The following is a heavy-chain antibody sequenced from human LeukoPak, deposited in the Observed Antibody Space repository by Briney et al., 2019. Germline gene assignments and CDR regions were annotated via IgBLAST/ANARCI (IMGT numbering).Heavy chain of an antibody. CDR2: IYHTGNT. Sequence: SQTLSLTCAVSGVSITSGDYSWNWIRQPPGKGLEWIGYIYHTGNTFYNPSLKSRVTISVDRSKNQFSLRLASVTAADTAVYYCAGRSTTLYYWGQGTLVTVSS. CDR1: GVSITSGDYS. V-gene: IGHV4-30-2*01. CDR3: AGRSTTLYY. D-gene: IGHD2-2*02. J-gene: IGHJ4*02.